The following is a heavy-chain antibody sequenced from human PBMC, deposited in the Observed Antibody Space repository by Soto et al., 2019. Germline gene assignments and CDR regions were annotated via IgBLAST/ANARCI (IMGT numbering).Heavy chain of an antibody. CDR1: NYTFSSYG. V-gene: IGHV1-18*04. CDR2: ISADNGDT. J-gene: IGHJ6*02. D-gene: IGHD4-4*01. CDR3: ARDTVTTYHYFYYGMDV. Sequence: ASVKVSCKASNYTFSSYGISWVRQAPGEGLEWMGWISADNGDTNYAQKLQGRVTMTKDTSMSTAYMELRSLRSDDTAVYYCARDTVTTYHYFYYGMDVWGQGTTVTVSS.